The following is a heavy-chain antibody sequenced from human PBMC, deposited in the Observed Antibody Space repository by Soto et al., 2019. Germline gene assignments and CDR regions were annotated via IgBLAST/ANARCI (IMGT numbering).Heavy chain of an antibody. CDR1: GHSISSGFYY. J-gene: IGHJ4*02. Sequence: PSETLSLTCAVSGHSISSGFYYWGWIRQPPGKGLEWIGSMYHSGSTYYNPSLKSRVTMSVDTSRNQLSLKLTSLTAADTAVYYCSRYGYSHSMRFIDKWGQGTRVTVSS. V-gene: IGHV4-38-2*01. D-gene: IGHD5-12*01. CDR2: MYHSGST. CDR3: SRYGYSHSMRFIDK.